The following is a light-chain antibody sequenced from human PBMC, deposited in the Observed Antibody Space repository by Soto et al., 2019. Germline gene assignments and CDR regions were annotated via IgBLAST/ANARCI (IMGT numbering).Light chain of an antibody. V-gene: IGLV2-14*01. CDR3: FSYTNSDTVI. Sequence: QSALTQAASVSGSPGQSITISCTGTSGDIGAYHYVSWYQQRPGKAPKVLIYAVNSRPSGISDRFSGSKSGNTASLTISGLQAEDEAVYYCFSYTNSDTVIFGGGTKLTVL. CDR2: AVN. CDR1: SGDIGAYHY. J-gene: IGLJ2*01.